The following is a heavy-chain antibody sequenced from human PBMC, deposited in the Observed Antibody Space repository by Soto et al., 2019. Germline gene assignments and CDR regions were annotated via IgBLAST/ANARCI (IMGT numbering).Heavy chain of an antibody. J-gene: IGHJ6*03. D-gene: IGHD1-7*01. Sequence: SVKVSCKASGGTFSSYTISWVRQAPGQGLEWMGRIIPILGIANYAQKFQGRVTITADKSTSTAYMELSSLRSEDTAVYYCARETITGTTSGYYYYMEVWGKGTTVTVSS. CDR2: IIPILGIA. CDR3: ARETITGTTSGYYYYMEV. CDR1: GGTFSSYT. V-gene: IGHV1-69*04.